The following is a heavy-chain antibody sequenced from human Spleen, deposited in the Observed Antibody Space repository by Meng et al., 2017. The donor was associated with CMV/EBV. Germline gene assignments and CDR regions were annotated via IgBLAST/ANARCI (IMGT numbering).Heavy chain of an antibody. V-gene: IGHV3-7*01. Sequence: SGFTFSNYLMPWVRQAPGKGLEWVANIKDDGNEKYYVDSVRDRFTISRDNARNSLYLHMDSLRAEDTAVYYCARDPLTMVRGVIPFDYWGQGTLVTVSS. J-gene: IGHJ4*02. D-gene: IGHD3-10*01. CDR1: GFTFSNYL. CDR2: IKDDGNEK. CDR3: ARDPLTMVRGVIPFDY.